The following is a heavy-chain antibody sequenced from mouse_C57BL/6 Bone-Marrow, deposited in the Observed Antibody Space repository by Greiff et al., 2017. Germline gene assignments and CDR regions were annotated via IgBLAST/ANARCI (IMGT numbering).Heavy chain of an antibody. Sequence: LQESGAELARPGASVKLSCKASGYTFTSYGISWVKQRTGQGLEWIGEIYPRSGNPYYNEKFKGKATLTADKSSSTAYMELRSLTSEDAAVYVGARSGPAWFAYWGQGTLVTVSA. CDR2: IYPRSGNP. CDR1: GYTFTSYG. D-gene: IGHD3-1*01. CDR3: ARSGPAWFAY. J-gene: IGHJ3*01. V-gene: IGHV1-81*01.